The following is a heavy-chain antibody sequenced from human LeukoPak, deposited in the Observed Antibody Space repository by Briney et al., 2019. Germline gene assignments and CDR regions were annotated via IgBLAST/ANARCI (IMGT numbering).Heavy chain of an antibody. D-gene: IGHD2-2*01. Sequence: SETLSLTCTVPGGSISSSSYYWGWIRQPPGKGLEWIGSIYYSGSTYYNPSLKSRVTISVDTSKNQFSLKLSSVTAADTAVYYCARLCPLYYFDYWGQGTLVTVSS. CDR1: GGSISSSSYY. CDR3: ARLCPLYYFDY. V-gene: IGHV4-39*01. J-gene: IGHJ4*02. CDR2: IYYSGST.